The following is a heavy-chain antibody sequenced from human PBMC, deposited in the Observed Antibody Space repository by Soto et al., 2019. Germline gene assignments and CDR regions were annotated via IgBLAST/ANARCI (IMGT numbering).Heavy chain of an antibody. Sequence: QLQLQESGPGLVKPSETLSLTCTVSGGSINNSSFYWGWVRQPPGKRLEWIGSIYYSGSPYYNPSLKSRLTISVDTSKNQFSLNLSSVTAADTAVYFCARRPLVRGIIPYYFDSWGQGTLVTVSS. V-gene: IGHV4-39*01. J-gene: IGHJ4*02. D-gene: IGHD3-10*01. CDR3: ARRPLVRGIIPYYFDS. CDR1: GGSINNSSFY. CDR2: IYYSGSP.